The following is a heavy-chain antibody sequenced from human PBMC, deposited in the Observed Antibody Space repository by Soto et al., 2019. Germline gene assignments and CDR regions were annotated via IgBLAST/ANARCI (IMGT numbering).Heavy chain of an antibody. CDR2: LSSDGANS. CDR3: AGDDIDWQWRVGHKFAF. V-gene: IGHV3-30*14. J-gene: IGHJ4*02. Sequence: GSLRLSCAASGXALHWVRQPPGQVLEWVAVLSSDGANSYYADSVKGRFTISRDISNNTLYLQMTGVRVDDTGMYFCAGDDIDWQWRVGHKFAFWGQGTLVTVSS. D-gene: IGHD3-9*01. CDR1: GXAL.